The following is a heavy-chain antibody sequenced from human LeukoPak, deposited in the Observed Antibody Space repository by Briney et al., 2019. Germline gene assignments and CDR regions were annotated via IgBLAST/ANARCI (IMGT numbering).Heavy chain of an antibody. Sequence: PSETLSLTCTVSGGSISGYYWSWIRQPPGKRLEWIGKIYYSGSTNFNPSLKSRVAISVDTSKNQLSLKLSSVTAADTAVYYCARQTVADLYLDHWGQGILVTVSS. D-gene: IGHD6-19*01. V-gene: IGHV4-59*01. J-gene: IGHJ4*02. CDR1: GGSISGYY. CDR3: ARQTVADLYLDH. CDR2: IYYSGST.